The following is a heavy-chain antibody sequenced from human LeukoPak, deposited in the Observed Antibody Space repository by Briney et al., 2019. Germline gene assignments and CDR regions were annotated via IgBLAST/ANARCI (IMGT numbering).Heavy chain of an antibody. Sequence: PSGTLSLTCAVSGDSISSTNWWSWVRQPPGKGLEWIGEVYHSGSTNYSPSLQSRVTISVDTSKNLFSLKLNSVTAADTAVYYCARSGTCTGRYFQHWGQGTLVTVPS. V-gene: IGHV4-4*02. CDR1: GDSISSTNW. J-gene: IGHJ1*01. CDR3: ARSGTCTGRYFQH. CDR2: VYHSGST. D-gene: IGHD1-26*01.